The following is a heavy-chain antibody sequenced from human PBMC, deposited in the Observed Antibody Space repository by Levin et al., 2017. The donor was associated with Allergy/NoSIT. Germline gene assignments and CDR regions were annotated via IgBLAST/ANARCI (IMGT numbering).Heavy chain of an antibody. D-gene: IGHD6-6*01. CDR3: ARKTIAGRVDWFAP. Sequence: TSQTLSLTCAISGDSVSSNSASWNWIRQSPSRGLEWLGRTYYRSKWYNDYAVSVKSRITINSDTSKNQFSLQLNSVTPEDTAVYYCARKTIAGRVDWFAPWGQGILVTVSS. CDR2: TYYRSKWYN. J-gene: IGHJ5*02. CDR1: GDSVSSNSAS. V-gene: IGHV6-1*01.